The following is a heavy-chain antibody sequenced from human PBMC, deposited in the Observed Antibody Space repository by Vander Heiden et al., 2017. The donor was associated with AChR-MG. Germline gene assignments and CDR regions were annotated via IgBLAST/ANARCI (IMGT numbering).Heavy chain of an antibody. CDR2: ISSSSSYI. CDR3: ARGVGGSYYAFSDY. CDR1: GFTFSIYS. D-gene: IGHD1-26*01. J-gene: IGHJ4*02. Sequence: EVQLVESGGGLVKPGASMRPSCAASGFTFSIYSMNWVRQAPGKGVEWVSSISSSSSYIYYADSEKGRFTISRDNAKNSLYLQMNSLRAEDTAVYYCARGVGGSYYAFSDYWGQGTLVTVSS. V-gene: IGHV3-21*01.